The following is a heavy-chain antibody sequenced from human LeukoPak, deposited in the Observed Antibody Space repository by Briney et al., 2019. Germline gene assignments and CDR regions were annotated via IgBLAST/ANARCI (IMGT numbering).Heavy chain of an antibody. V-gene: IGHV1-69*13. CDR3: ARGPTFGAYGMGV. J-gene: IGHJ6*02. CDR2: IIPIFGTA. CDR1: GYTFTSYY. D-gene: IGHD3-16*01. Sequence: SVKVSCKASGYTFTSYYMHWVRQAPGQGLEWMGGIIPIFGTANYAQKFQGRVTITADESTSTAYMELSSLRSEDTAVYYCARGPTFGAYGMGVWGQGTTVTVSS.